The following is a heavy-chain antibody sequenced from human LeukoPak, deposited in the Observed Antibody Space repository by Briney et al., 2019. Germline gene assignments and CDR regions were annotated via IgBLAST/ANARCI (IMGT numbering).Heavy chain of an antibody. V-gene: IGHV4-38-2*02. D-gene: IGHD5-24*01. Sequence: SETLSLTCTVSGYSISSGYYWSWIRQPPGKGLEWIGYIYYSGSTNYNPSLKSRVTISVDTSKNQFSLRLSSVTAADTAVYYCARDRGDGYNSGYFEYWGQGTLVTVSS. CDR3: ARDRGDGYNSGYFEY. J-gene: IGHJ4*02. CDR1: GYSISSGYY. CDR2: IYYSGST.